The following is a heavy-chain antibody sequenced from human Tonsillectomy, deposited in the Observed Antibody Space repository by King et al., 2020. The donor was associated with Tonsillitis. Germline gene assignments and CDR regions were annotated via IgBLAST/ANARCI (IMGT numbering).Heavy chain of an antibody. Sequence: VQLVQSGAEVKKPGSSVKVSCKASGGTFNSYAINWVRQAPGQGLEWMGRIIPILGIANYAQKFQGRVTITADKSTSTAYMELSSLRSEDTAVYYCGSWAMASVVPNQLDAFDIWGQGTMVTVSS. CDR2: IIPILGIA. D-gene: IGHD2-2*01. J-gene: IGHJ3*02. CDR3: GSWAMASVVPNQLDAFDI. V-gene: IGHV1-69*04. CDR1: GGTFNSYA.